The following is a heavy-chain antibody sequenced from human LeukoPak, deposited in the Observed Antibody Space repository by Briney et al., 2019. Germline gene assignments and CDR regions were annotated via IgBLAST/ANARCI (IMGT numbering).Heavy chain of an antibody. CDR2: ISSSSSYI. Sequence: GSLRLSCAASGFTFSSYSMNWVRQAPGKGLEWVSSISSSSSYIYYADSVKGRFTISRDNAKNSLYLQMNSLRAEDTAVYYCARNGDPRHRSGYNYWGQGTLVTVSS. CDR3: ARNGDPRHRSGYNY. J-gene: IGHJ4*02. V-gene: IGHV3-21*01. D-gene: IGHD3-22*01. CDR1: GFTFSSYS.